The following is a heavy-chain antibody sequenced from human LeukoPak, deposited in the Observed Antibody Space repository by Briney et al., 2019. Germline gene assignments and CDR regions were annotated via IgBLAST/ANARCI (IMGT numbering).Heavy chain of an antibody. CDR1: GGTFSSYA. D-gene: IGHD6-13*01. J-gene: IGHJ4*02. V-gene: IGHV1-69*13. Sequence: ASVKVSCKASGGTFSSYAISWVRQAPGQGLEWMGGIIPIFGTANYAQKFQGRVTITADESTSTAYMELSSLRAEDTAVYYCARSSGYSSSWQPQHLFDYWGQGTLVTVSS. CDR3: ARSSGYSSSWQPQHLFDY. CDR2: IIPIFGTA.